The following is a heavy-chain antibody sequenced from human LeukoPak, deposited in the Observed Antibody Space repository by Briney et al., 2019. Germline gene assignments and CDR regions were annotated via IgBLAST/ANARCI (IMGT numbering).Heavy chain of an antibody. CDR1: GASISSGRYY. CDR3: ARENDNWGSRFDC. CDR2: FYASGST. D-gene: IGHD7-27*01. Sequence: SETLSLTCTVSGASISSGRYYWNWIRQPAGKGLEWIGRFYASGSTNYTPSLKSRVSISADTSKNQFPLKVISVTAADTAVYYSARENDNWGSRFDCWGQGTLVTVSS. J-gene: IGHJ4*02. V-gene: IGHV4-61*02.